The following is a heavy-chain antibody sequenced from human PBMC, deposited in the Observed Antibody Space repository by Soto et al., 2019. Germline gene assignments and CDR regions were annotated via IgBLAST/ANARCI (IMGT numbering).Heavy chain of an antibody. CDR2: IIPIFGTA. Sequence: QVQLVQSGAEVKKPGSSVKVSCTASGGTFSSYAISWVRQAPGQGLEWMGGIIPIFGTANYAQKFQGRVTITADESTSTAYMELSSLRSEDTAVYYCARNGYSYGYGWFDPWGQGTLVTVSS. J-gene: IGHJ5*02. V-gene: IGHV1-69*01. CDR1: GGTFSSYA. D-gene: IGHD5-18*01. CDR3: ARNGYSYGYGWFDP.